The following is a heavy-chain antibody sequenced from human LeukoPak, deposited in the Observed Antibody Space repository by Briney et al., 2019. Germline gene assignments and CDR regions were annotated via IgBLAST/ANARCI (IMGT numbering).Heavy chain of an antibody. CDR1: GFNFDQYA. V-gene: IGHV3-23*01. CDR3: AKCSSSYGNDALDI. Sequence: GGSLRLSCAASGFNFDQYAMNWVRQAPGKGLERVSFISGGGAKTFYADSVKGRFSISRDNSKNTVYLHMNSLRAEDTAIYYCAKCSSSYGNDALDIWGQGTMVTVSS. CDR2: ISGGGAKT. D-gene: IGHD3-16*01. J-gene: IGHJ3*02.